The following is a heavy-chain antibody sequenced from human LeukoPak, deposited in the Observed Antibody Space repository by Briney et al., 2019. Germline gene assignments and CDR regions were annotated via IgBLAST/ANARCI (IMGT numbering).Heavy chain of an antibody. CDR2: FDPEDGET. CDR1: GYTLTELS. J-gene: IGHJ4*02. V-gene: IGHV1-24*01. CDR3: ARDSSILNFDY. Sequence: GASVTVSCKVSGYTLTELSMHWVRQAPGKGLEWMGGFDPEDGETIYAQKLQGRVTMTTDTSTSTAYMELRSLRSDDTAVYYCARDSSILNFDYWGQGTLVTVSS. D-gene: IGHD2/OR15-2a*01.